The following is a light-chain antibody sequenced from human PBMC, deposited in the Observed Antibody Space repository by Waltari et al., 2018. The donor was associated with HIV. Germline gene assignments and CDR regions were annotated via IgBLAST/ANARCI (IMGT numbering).Light chain of an antibody. CDR2: WAS. CDR1: LSVLYRPNNNNS. Sequence: DIVMTQSPDSLAVSLGERATIHCKSSLSVLYRPNNNNSLAWYQHKAGQPPKLLIYWASTRESGVPDRFTGSGSGTDFTLTIDSLQAEDVAVYYCQQYYTSPYSFGQGTKLEIK. J-gene: IGKJ2*03. V-gene: IGKV4-1*01. CDR3: QQYYTSPYS.